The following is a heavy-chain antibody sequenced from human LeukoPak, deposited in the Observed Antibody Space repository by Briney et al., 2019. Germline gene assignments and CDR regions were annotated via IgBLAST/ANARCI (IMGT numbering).Heavy chain of an antibody. J-gene: IGHJ4*02. Sequence: GGSLRLSCSVSGFTFSSYAMHWGRQAPGKGLESVSGISSNGGRTYYADSVKGRFTISRDNSKNTLYLQMSSLRAEDTGVYNCVKDINNWYEGLDYWGQGTLVTVSS. CDR1: GFTFSSYA. CDR2: ISSNGGRT. V-gene: IGHV3-64D*06. CDR3: VKDINNWYEGLDY. D-gene: IGHD1-1*01.